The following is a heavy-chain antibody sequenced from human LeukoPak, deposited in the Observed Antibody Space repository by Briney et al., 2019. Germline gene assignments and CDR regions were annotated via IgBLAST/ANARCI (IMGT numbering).Heavy chain of an antibody. CDR1: GYTFTSYG. V-gene: IGHV1-18*04. Sequence: ASVKVSYKASGYTFTSYGISWVRQAPGQGLEWMGWISAYNGNTNYAQKLQGRVTMTTDTSTSTAYMELRSLRSDDTAVYYCARIMVTQSPYSYNWFDPWGQGTLVTVSS. CDR2: ISAYNGNT. D-gene: IGHD5-18*01. J-gene: IGHJ5*02. CDR3: ARIMVTQSPYSYNWFDP.